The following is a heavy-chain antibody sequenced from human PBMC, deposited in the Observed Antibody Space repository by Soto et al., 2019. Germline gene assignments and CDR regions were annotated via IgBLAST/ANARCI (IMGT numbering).Heavy chain of an antibody. J-gene: IGHJ4*02. Sequence: QVQLVESGGGVVQPGRSLRLSCAASGFTFSSYGMHWVRQAPGKGLEWVAVISYDGSNKYYADSVKGRFTISRDNSKNTLYLQMNSPRAEDTGVYYWAKGGHLGSGNYYNPYYFDYWGQGTLVTVSP. CDR3: AKGGHLGSGNYYNPYYFDY. CDR2: ISYDGSNK. D-gene: IGHD3-10*01. CDR1: GFTFSSYG. V-gene: IGHV3-30*18.